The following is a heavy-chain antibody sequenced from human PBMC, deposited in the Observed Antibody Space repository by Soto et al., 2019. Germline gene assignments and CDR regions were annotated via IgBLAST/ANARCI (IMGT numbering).Heavy chain of an antibody. D-gene: IGHD1-7*01. CDR2: IKSRTEGGTT. Sequence: GGSLRLSCAVSGFIFSNAWMNWVRQAPGKGLEWVGRIKSRTEGGTTDYAAPVKGRFTISRDDSKNTLYLQMNSLKTEDTAVYYCTTDLGTMTPEGDAFDIWGQGTMVTVSS. J-gene: IGHJ3*02. V-gene: IGHV3-15*07. CDR1: GFIFSNAW. CDR3: TTDLGTMTPEGDAFDI.